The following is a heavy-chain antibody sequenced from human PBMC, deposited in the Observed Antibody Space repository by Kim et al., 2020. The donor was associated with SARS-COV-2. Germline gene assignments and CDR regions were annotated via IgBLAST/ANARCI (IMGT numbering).Heavy chain of an antibody. D-gene: IGHD2-2*01. CDR1: GYSFTSYW. CDR3: ARRGSCTSTSCYSFDY. V-gene: IGHV5-51*03. CDR2: IYPGDSDT. Sequence: GESLKISCKGSGYSFTSYWIGWVRQMPGKGLEWMGIIYPGDSDTRYGPSFQGQVTISPDKSINTAYLQWSSLKAADTAMYYCARRGSCTSTSCYSFDYWGQGTLVTVSS. J-gene: IGHJ4*02.